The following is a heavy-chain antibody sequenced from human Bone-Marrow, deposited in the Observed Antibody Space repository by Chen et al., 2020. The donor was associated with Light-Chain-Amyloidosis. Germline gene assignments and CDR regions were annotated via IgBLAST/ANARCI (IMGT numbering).Heavy chain of an antibody. CDR1: GFTFSNYA. D-gene: IGHD2-2*01. CDR2: ARSGDGPT. CDR3: AKDRCTSISCSDFDY. V-gene: IGHV3-23*04. Sequence: VQLVESGGGLVQPGGSLRLSCVGSGFTFSNYAMTWVRQAPGKGLEWVSVARSGDGPTYYADSVRGRFTIYRDNSKNTLYLQMNSLRAEDTAVYYCAKDRCTSISCSDFDYWGQGTLVTVSS. J-gene: IGHJ4*02.